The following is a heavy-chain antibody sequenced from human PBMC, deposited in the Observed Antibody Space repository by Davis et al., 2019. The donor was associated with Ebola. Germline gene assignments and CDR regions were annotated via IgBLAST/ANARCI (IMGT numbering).Heavy chain of an antibody. Sequence: PGGSLRLSCAASGFTFSNFGMHWVRQAPGKGLEYVSGTSSNGGTTYSAHSVKGRFSMSRDNWRNTLHLQMGSLRAEDMGVYYCAKGGGPELPHGMDVWGQGTTVTVTS. CDR1: GFTFSNFG. J-gene: IGHJ6*02. CDR2: TSSNGGTT. CDR3: AKGGGPELPHGMDV. D-gene: IGHD2-15*01. V-gene: IGHV3-64*01.